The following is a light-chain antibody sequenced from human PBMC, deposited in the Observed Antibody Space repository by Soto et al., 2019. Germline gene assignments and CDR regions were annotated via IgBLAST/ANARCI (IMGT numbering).Light chain of an antibody. V-gene: IGKV1-5*03. J-gene: IGKJ1*01. CDR3: QNYNSYSEA. CDR1: QTISSW. Sequence: DIQMTQSPATLSGSVGDIVTITCRASQTISSWLAWYQQKPGKAPKILIYKESTLKSGVPSRLSGSGSGTELNLTISRLQPDDFATYYCQNYNSYSEACGQGTKVDIK. CDR2: KES.